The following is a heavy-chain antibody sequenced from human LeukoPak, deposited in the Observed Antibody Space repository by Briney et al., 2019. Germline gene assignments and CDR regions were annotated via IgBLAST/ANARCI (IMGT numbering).Heavy chain of an antibody. J-gene: IGHJ3*02. D-gene: IGHD4-17*01. CDR1: GGSISSTIYY. V-gene: IGHV4-39*07. CDR3: ARTTVTTHDAFDI. Sequence: KPSETLSLTCTVSGGSISSTIYYWGWIRQPPGKGLEWIGSITYSGTTYYNPSLKSRVTISVDTSKNQFSLKLSSVTAADTAVYYCARTTVTTHDAFDIWGQGTMVTVSS. CDR2: ITYSGTT.